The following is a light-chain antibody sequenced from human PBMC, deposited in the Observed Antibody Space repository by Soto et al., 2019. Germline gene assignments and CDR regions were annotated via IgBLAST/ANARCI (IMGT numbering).Light chain of an antibody. CDR1: SSDVGGYNY. Sequence: QSVLTKPPSAYGSPGQSVTISCTGSSSDVGGYNYVSWYQQHPGKAPKLMIYEVSKRPSGVPDRLSGSKSGNTASLTVSGLQAEDEADYYCSSYGGSNTVVFGGGTKLTVL. V-gene: IGLV2-8*01. CDR2: EVS. J-gene: IGLJ2*01. CDR3: SSYGGSNTVV.